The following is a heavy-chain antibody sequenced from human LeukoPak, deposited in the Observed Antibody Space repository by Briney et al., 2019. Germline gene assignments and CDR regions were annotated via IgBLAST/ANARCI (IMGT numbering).Heavy chain of an antibody. V-gene: IGHV3-33*06. CDR3: VKDRGY. J-gene: IGHJ4*02. CDR2: IWYDGSNK. Sequence: GRSLRLSCAASGFTFSSYGMHWVRQAPGKGLEWVAVIWYDGSNKYYGDSVKGRFTISRDNPKSTLFLQMNSLRAGDTALYYCVKDRGYWGQGTLVTVSS. CDR1: GFTFSSYG.